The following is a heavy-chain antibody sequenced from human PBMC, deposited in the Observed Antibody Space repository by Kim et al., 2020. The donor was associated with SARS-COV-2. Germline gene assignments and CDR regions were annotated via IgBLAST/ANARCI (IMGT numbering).Heavy chain of an antibody. CDR2: KTDGGPM. V-gene: IGHV3-15*01. D-gene: IGHD6-19*01. J-gene: IGHJ4*02. CDR3: TTKQF. Sequence: KTDGGPMDYAAPVKGRFTLSTDDSKHTLYLQMNSLKTEDTAVYYCTTKQFWGQGTLVTVSS.